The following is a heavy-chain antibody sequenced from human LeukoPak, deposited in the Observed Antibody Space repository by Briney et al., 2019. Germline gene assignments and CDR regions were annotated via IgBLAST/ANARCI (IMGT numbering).Heavy chain of an antibody. D-gene: IGHD6-13*01. CDR2: IIPIFGTA. J-gene: IGHJ4*02. Sequence: GASVKVSCKASGGTFSSYAISWVRQAPGQGLEWMGGIIPIFGTANYAQKFQGRVTITADKSTSTAYMELSSLRSEDTAVYYCAXXXXRSWVSSYDYWGQGTLVTVSS. CDR3: AXXXXRSWVSSYDY. CDR1: GGTFSSYA. V-gene: IGHV1-69*06.